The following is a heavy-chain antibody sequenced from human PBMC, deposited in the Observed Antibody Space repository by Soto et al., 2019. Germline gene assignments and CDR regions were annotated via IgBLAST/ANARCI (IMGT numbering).Heavy chain of an antibody. CDR3: ASDPGDLVVAAAASHY. J-gene: IGHJ4*02. Sequence: QVQLVQSGAEVKKPGASVKVSCKTSGYTFSSYDINWVRQAPGHGREWMGWIRPYNGNTKYARKFQGRVPMTTETSTSTAYMELMSLKAHDTAVYYCASDPGDLVVAAAASHYWGQRPVVTVSS. D-gene: IGHD6-13*01. V-gene: IGHV1-18*01. CDR2: IRPYNGNT. CDR1: GYTFSSYD.